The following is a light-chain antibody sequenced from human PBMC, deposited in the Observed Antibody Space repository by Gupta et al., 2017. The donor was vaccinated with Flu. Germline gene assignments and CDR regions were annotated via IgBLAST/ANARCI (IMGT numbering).Light chain of an antibody. Sequence: PGQTAVITCSGDVLTDAYVYWYQQKTGQAPALVIFKDSKRPAGIPDRFSGSTSGTTVTLTISGVQADDEADYYCQTADDDYNWIFGGGTKLTV. J-gene: IGLJ3*02. V-gene: IGLV3-25*03. CDR3: QTADDDYNWI. CDR1: VLTDAY. CDR2: KDS.